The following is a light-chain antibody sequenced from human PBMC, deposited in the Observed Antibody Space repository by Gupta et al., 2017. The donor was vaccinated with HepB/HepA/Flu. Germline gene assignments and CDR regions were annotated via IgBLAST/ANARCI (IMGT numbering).Light chain of an antibody. CDR2: WAS. Sequence: DIVMTLSLALLAWCLGERGNINCKSSQSVLYSSISKNYLAWYQHKPGQPPRLLIYWASTRESGVPDRFSDSGSGTDFTLTISSLQAEDVAVYYCQQYHTTPYTFGQGTKLEIK. CDR1: QSVLYSSISKNY. J-gene: IGKJ2*01. CDR3: QQYHTTPYT. V-gene: IGKV4-1*01.